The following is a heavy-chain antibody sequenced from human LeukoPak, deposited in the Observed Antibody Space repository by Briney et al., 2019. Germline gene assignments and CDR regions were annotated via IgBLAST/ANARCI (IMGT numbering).Heavy chain of an antibody. V-gene: IGHV3-23*01. CDR3: AKDAHCYDRSGYSSAFEI. CDR2: ISGSGGIT. Sequence: GGSLRLSCAASGFTFSDSAMSWVREAPGKGLEWVSCISGSGGITYYADSVKGRFTISRDNSANTLYLQMNSLRAEDTAVYYCAKDAHCYDRSGYSSAFEIWGQGTMVTVSS. D-gene: IGHD3-22*01. J-gene: IGHJ3*02. CDR1: GFTFSDSA.